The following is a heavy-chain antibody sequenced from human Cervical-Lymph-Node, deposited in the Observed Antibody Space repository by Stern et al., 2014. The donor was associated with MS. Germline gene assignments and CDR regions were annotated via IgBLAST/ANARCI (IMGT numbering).Heavy chain of an antibody. V-gene: IGHV4-4*02. D-gene: IGHD3/OR15-3a*01. CDR3: ARWRGTGLFDY. J-gene: IGHJ4*02. CDR2: IHHSGFT. CDR1: GDSISTTTW. Sequence: QLQLQESGPGLVKPSGTLSLTCAVSGDSISTTTWWTWVRQSPGKGLEWIGKIHHSGFTDYSPSVKSRVTISLDTSKNQFSLRLNSVTAADTAMYFCARWRGTGLFDYWGQGAQVTVSS.